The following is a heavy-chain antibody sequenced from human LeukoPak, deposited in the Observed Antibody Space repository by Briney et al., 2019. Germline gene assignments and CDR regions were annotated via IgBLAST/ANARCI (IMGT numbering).Heavy chain of an antibody. V-gene: IGHV4-34*01. J-gene: IGHJ4*02. CDR3: AKEKDGYNF. Sequence: PSETLSLTCAVPGVSFSGYYWIWLRQPPGKGLEWLGEINHSGNTKYNPCLKSRVTISIDTSKNQFSLKLTSVTAADTAVYYCAKEKDGYNFGGQGTLVTV. CDR2: INHSGNT. CDR1: GVSFSGYY. D-gene: IGHD5-24*01.